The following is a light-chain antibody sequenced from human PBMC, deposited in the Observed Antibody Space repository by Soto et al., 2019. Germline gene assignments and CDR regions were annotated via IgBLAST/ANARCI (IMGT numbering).Light chain of an antibody. CDR1: ESVSSN. CDR2: GAS. Sequence: VRTQSPATLSVSPGERATLSCRASESVSSNLAWYQQRPGQAPRLLIYGASTRATDTPVRFRGSGSGPEFTLAIRTLQSEDFAVYYCQQYNNWPGTFGQGTKVDVK. CDR3: QQYNNWPGT. J-gene: IGKJ1*01. V-gene: IGKV3-15*01.